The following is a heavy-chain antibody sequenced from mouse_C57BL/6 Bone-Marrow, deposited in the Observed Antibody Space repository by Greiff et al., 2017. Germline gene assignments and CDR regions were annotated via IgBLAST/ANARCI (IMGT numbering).Heavy chain of an antibody. D-gene: IGHD4-1*01. Sequence: QVQLQQSGAELVKPGASVTLSCKASGYTFTEYTIHWVKQRSGQGLEWIGWFYPGSGSIKYNEKFKDKATLTADKSSSTVYMELSRLTSEDSAVYCGARHEERAANWGYAMDYWGQGTSVTVSS. J-gene: IGHJ4*01. CDR1: GYTFTEYT. CDR2: FYPGSGSI. V-gene: IGHV1-62-2*01. CDR3: ARHEERAANWGYAMDY.